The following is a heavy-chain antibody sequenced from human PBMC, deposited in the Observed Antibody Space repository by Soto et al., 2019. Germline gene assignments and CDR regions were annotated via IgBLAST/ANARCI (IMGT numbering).Heavy chain of an antibody. CDR2: INHSGST. CDR3: VRGRDFWSGYSLGYYYGMDV. J-gene: IGHJ6*02. CDR1: GGSFSGYY. V-gene: IGHV4-34*01. Sequence: PSETLSLTCAVYGGSFSGYYWSWIRQPPGKGLEWIGEINHSGSTNYNPSLKSRVTISVDTSKNQFSLKLSSVTAADTAAYYCVRGRDFWSGYSLGYYYGMDVWGQGTTVTVSS. D-gene: IGHD3-3*01.